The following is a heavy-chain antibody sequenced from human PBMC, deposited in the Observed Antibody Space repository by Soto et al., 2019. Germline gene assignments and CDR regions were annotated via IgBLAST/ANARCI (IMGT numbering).Heavy chain of an antibody. V-gene: IGHV1-2*04. Sequence: GASVKVSCKASGYTFTGYYMHWVRQAPGQGLEWMGWINPNSGGTNYAQKFQGWVTMTRDTSISTAYMELSRLRSDDTAVYYCARVDFLSGYAFDIWGQGTMVTVSS. CDR1: GYTFTGYY. D-gene: IGHD3-3*01. CDR3: ARVDFLSGYAFDI. CDR2: INPNSGGT. J-gene: IGHJ3*02.